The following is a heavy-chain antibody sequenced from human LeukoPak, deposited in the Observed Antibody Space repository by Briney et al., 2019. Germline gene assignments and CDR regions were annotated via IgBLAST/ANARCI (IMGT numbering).Heavy chain of an antibody. CDR3: ASSNLYSSGEFDP. V-gene: IGHV3-53*01. CDR1: GFTFSSYG. J-gene: IGHJ5*02. CDR2: IYSGGST. Sequence: GGTLRLSCAASGFTFSSYGMSWVRQAPGKGLEWVSVIYSGGSTYYADSVKGRFTISRDNSKNTLYLQMNSLRAEDTAVYYCASSNLYSSGEFDPWGQGTLVTVSS. D-gene: IGHD6-19*01.